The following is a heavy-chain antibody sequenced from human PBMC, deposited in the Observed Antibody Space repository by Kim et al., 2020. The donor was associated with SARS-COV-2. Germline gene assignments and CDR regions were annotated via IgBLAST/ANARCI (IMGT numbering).Heavy chain of an antibody. D-gene: IGHD2-2*01. Sequence: TNSNPSSSRRVTISVDRSKTQFSLKLGSVTAADTAVYYCARDLVSGWFDPWGQGTLVTVSS. J-gene: IGHJ5*02. CDR2: T. V-gene: IGHV4-30-2*01. CDR3: ARDLVSGWFDP.